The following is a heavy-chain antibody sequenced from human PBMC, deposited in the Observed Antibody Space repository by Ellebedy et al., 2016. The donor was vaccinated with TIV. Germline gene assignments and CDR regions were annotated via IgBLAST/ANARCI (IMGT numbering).Heavy chain of an antibody. D-gene: IGHD4-23*01. Sequence: GESLKISCAASGLTFSSHAMSWFRQAPGKGLEWVSSITESGGNTYYADSVKGRFTIPRDNSKDTLFLQMNSLRAEDTAIYFCARDPVGVGPAFDVWGQGTMVTVSS. CDR1: GLTFSSHA. J-gene: IGHJ3*01. V-gene: IGHV3-23*01. CDR2: ITESGGNT. CDR3: ARDPVGVGPAFDV.